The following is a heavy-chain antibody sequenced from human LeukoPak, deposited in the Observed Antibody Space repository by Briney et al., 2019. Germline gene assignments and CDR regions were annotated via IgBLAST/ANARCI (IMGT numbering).Heavy chain of an antibody. CDR1: GGPVSSDSYY. J-gene: IGHJ4*02. Sequence: SETLSLTCTVSGGPVSSDSYYWSWIRQPPGKGLECIGYIYYNGNTNYSPSLKSRVAISIDTSKNQFSLKLNSVTAADTAVYYCARSGFYGSHPFDYWGQGSLVTVSS. CDR3: ARSGFYGSHPFDY. CDR2: IYYNGNT. D-gene: IGHD2/OR15-2a*01. V-gene: IGHV4-61*01.